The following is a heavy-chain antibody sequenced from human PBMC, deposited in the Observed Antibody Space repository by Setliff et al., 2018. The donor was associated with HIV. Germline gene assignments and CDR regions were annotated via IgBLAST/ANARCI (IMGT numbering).Heavy chain of an antibody. CDR3: ARHASGDSVSPTSYWFDP. CDR1: GGSISSDY. CDR2: IYYSGST. D-gene: IGHD4-17*01. J-gene: IGHJ5*02. V-gene: IGHV4-59*01. Sequence: SETLSLTCTVSGGSISSDYWSWIRQPPGKGLEWIGYIYYSGSTNYNPSLKSRVTISVATSKNQFSLKLNSVTTADTAVYFCARHASGDSVSPTSYWFDPWGQGTLVTVSS.